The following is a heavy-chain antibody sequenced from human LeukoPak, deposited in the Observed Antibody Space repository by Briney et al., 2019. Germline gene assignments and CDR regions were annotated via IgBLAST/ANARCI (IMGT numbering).Heavy chain of an antibody. V-gene: IGHV4-39*01. Sequence: PSETLPLTCTVSSGSIGSGSYYWGWIRQPPGKGLEWIGNMYYSGSTYYNPSLKSRVTISVDTSKNQFSLKLSSVTAADTAVYYCARRLGDIVVVGNWFDPWGQGTLVTVSS. D-gene: IGHD2-2*01. CDR3: ARRLGDIVVVGNWFDP. CDR1: SGSIGSGSYY. J-gene: IGHJ5*02. CDR2: MYYSGST.